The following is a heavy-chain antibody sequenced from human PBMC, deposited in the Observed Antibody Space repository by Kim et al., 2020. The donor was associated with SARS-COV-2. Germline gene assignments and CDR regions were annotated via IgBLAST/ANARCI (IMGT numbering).Heavy chain of an antibody. CDR2: IKSEGTGI. CDR3: ASDIVLYGLDV. CDR1: GFTVTTYW. Sequence: GGSLRLSCAASGFTVTTYWMHWVRQAPGKGLEWVSRIKSEGTGISYADSVKGRFTISRDNANNTLYLQMDNLRDDDTAVYYCASDIVLYGLDVWGQGTMVTVPS. D-gene: IGHD1-26*01. V-gene: IGHV3-74*01. J-gene: IGHJ6*02.